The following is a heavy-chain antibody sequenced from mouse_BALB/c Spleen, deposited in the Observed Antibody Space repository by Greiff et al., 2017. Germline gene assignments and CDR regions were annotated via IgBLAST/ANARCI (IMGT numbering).Heavy chain of an antibody. D-gene: IGHD1-1*01. J-gene: IGHJ4*01. CDR3: ARDGSIYYYAMDY. V-gene: IGHV1S81*02. CDR2: INPSNGRT. Sequence: VKLQESGAELVKPGASVKLSCKASGYTFTSYWMHWVKQRPGQGLEWIGEINPSNGRTNYNEKFKSKATLTAYKSSSTAYMHLSSLTSDDSAVYFCARDGSIYYYAMDYWGQGTSVTVSS. CDR1: GYTFTSYW.